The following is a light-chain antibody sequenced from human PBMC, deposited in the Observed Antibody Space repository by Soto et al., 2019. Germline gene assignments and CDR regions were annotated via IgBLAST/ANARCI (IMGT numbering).Light chain of an antibody. V-gene: IGKV3-20*01. Sequence: EMVLTQSPGTLSLSPGEGATLSCSASQSLGSTYLAWYQQKPGQAPRLLIYGASNRATGIPDRFSGSGSGTDFTFTISRLEPEDFAVYYCQQYGSSPITFGQGTRLEIK. CDR1: QSLGSTY. CDR2: GAS. J-gene: IGKJ5*01. CDR3: QQYGSSPIT.